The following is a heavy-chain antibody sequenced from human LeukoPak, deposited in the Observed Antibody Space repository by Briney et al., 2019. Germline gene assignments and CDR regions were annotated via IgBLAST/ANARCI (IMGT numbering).Heavy chain of an antibody. V-gene: IGHV3-48*03. D-gene: IGHD6-19*01. CDR2: ISTSGNTI. CDR3: ARDLTVAGPMDV. CDR1: GFTFRGFD. Sequence: GSLTLSCEASGFTFRGFDMNWVRQAPGKGLEWVSYISTSGNTIYYADSVKGRFTISRDNARNSLDLQMRSLRAEDTAVYYCARDLTVAGPMDVWGQGTTVTVSS. J-gene: IGHJ6*02.